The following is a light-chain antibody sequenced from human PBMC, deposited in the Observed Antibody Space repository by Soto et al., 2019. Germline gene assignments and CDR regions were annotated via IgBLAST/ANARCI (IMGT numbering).Light chain of an antibody. CDR3: QQRSNWPIT. CDR1: QSVSSY. Sequence: EMVLTQSPTTLSLSPGERATLSCRASQSVSSYLAWYQQKPGQAPRLLIYDASNRATGIPARFSGSGSGTDFTLTISSLEPEDFAVYYCQQRSNWPITFGPGTKVEIK. V-gene: IGKV3-11*01. CDR2: DAS. J-gene: IGKJ3*01.